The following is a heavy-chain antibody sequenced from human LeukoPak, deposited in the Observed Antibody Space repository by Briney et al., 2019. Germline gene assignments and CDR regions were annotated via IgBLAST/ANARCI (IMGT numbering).Heavy chain of an antibody. D-gene: IGHD5-18*01. CDR2: ICGNGGTT. Sequence: GGSLRLSCAASGFSFRRFAMTWVRQARGKGLEWVSVICGNGGTTFYADCVKGRFTISRDNSRNTLYLQMNSLRAEDTAVYYCAKAVDTARVTIPHLDYWGQGTLVTVSS. J-gene: IGHJ4*02. CDR1: GFSFRRFA. CDR3: AKAVDTARVTIPHLDY. V-gene: IGHV3-23*01.